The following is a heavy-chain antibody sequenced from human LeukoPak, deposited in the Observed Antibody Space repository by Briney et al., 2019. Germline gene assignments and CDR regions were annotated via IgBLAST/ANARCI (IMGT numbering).Heavy chain of an antibody. CDR2: ISGSGGST. CDR1: GFTFSSYA. D-gene: IGHD1-26*01. J-gene: IGHJ3*02. Sequence: GGYLRLSCAASGFTFSSYAMSWVRQAPGKGLEWVSAISGSGGSTYYADSVKGRFTISRDNAKNSLYLQMNSLRAEDTAVYYCAREIHSGSYFDAFDIWGQGTMVTVSS. V-gene: IGHV3-23*01. CDR3: AREIHSGSYFDAFDI.